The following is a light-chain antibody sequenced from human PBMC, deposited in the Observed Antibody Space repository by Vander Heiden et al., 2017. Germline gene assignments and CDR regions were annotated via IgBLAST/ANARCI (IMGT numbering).Light chain of an antibody. V-gene: IGKV3-20*01. CDR2: GAS. CDR1: QSVSSRY. Sequence: DIVLPQSPGTLSLSPGERATLSCRASQSVSSRYLAWYQQKPGQAPRLLIYGASSRATGIADRFSGSGSGTDFTLTISRLEPEDFAVYYCQQYGSSPPLSFGQGTRLEIK. J-gene: IGKJ5*01. CDR3: QQYGSSPPLS.